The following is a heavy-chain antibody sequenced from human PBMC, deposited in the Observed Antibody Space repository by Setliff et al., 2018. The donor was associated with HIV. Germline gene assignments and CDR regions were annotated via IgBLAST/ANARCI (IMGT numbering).Heavy chain of an antibody. D-gene: IGHD3-10*01. V-gene: IGHV4-39*07. CDR2: IYFRGSA. Sequence: PSETLSLTCTVSGGSISSKDHYWGWIWQSPGKGLEWIATIYFRGSAYYNPSLKSRVTMSVDTSKNHFSLKLRSVTAVDTAVYYCARSALWFGEADWYFDLWGRGALVTVSS. CDR3: ARSALWFGEADWYFDL. CDR1: GGSISSKDHY. J-gene: IGHJ2*01.